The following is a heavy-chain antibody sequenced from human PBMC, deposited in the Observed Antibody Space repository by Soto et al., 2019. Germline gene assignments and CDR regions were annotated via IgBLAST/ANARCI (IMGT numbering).Heavy chain of an antibody. CDR1: GFTFSSYG. D-gene: IGHD2-15*01. CDR2: IWYDGSNK. V-gene: IGHV3-33*01. Sequence: GGSLRLSCAASGFTFSSYGMHWVRQAPGKGLEWVAVIWYDGSNKYYADSVKGRFTISRDNSKNTLYLQMNSLRAEDKAVYYCARDLRCSGGSCYVGKEDALTTVTTESAFDIWGQGTMVTVSS. J-gene: IGHJ3*02. CDR3: ARDLRCSGGSCYVGKEDALTTVTTESAFDI.